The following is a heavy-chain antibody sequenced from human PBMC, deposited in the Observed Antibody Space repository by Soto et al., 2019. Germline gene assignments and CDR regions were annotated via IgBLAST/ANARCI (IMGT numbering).Heavy chain of an antibody. D-gene: IGHD3-22*01. Sequence: QVLLVQSGAEVKKPGSSVKVSCKASGGTFNNYAITWVRQAPGQGLVWMGGIIPLFGAANYAQNFQGRVTITAEEATTTAYLDLSSLRSEDTAIYYFARAGRSYYVSSGYFALDYWGQGTLVSVSS. V-gene: IGHV1-69*01. CDR3: ARAGRSYYVSSGYFALDY. CDR2: IIPLFGAA. J-gene: IGHJ4*02. CDR1: GGTFNNYA.